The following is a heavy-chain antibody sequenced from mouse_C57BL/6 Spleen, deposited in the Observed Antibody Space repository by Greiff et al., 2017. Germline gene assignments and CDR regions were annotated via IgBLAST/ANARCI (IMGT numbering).Heavy chain of an antibody. J-gene: IGHJ4*01. CDR1: GFTFSSYA. CDR3: AREGPDAMDY. V-gene: IGHV5-4*01. Sequence: EVQLVESGGGLVKPGGSLKLSCAASGFTFSSYAMSWVRQTPEKRLEWVATISDGGSYTYYPDNVKGRFTISRDNAKNNLYLQMSHLKSEDTAMYYCAREGPDAMDYWGQGTSVTVSS. CDR2: ISDGGSYT.